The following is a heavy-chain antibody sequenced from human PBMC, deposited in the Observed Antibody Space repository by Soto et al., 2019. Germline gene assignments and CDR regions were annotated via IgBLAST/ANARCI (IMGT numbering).Heavy chain of an antibody. J-gene: IGHJ6*02. V-gene: IGHV3-33*01. CDR1: GFTFSSYG. CDR3: AREETRDIVVVPAAIRPRGMDV. D-gene: IGHD2-2*01. CDR2: IWYDGSNK. Sequence: GGSLRLSCAASGFTFSSYGMHWVRQAPGKGLEWVAVIWYDGSNKYYADSVKGRFTISRDNSKNTLYLQMNSLRAEDTAVYYCAREETRDIVVVPAAIRPRGMDVWGQGTTVTVSS.